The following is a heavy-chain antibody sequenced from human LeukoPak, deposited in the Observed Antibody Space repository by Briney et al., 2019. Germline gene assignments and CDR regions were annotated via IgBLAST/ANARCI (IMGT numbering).Heavy chain of an antibody. V-gene: IGHV1-2*02. J-gene: IGHJ4*02. Sequence: GDSVKVSCKAAGYTFTGYYMHWVRQAPGQGVEWMGWINPKSGGTNYAQKFQGRVTMTRNTSISTAYMELSRLRSDDTAVYYCARGTRDFITMIVVVIPHFDYWGQGTLVTVSS. CDR3: ARGTRDFITMIVVVIPHFDY. CDR2: INPKSGGT. D-gene: IGHD3-22*01. CDR1: GYTFTGYY.